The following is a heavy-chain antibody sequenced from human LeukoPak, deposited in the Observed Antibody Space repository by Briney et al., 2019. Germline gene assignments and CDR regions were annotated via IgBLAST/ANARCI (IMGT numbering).Heavy chain of an antibody. J-gene: IGHJ4*02. CDR1: GYSISSGYY. CDR2: IYHSGST. Sequence: SETLSLTCAVSGYSISSGYYWGWIRQPPGKGLEWIGSIYHSGSTYYNPSLKSRVTISVDTSKNQFSLKLSSVTAADTAVYYCAGLCSSTSCAEYSSSDTPDYWGQGTLVTVSS. D-gene: IGHD2-2*01. CDR3: AGLCSSTSCAEYSSSDTPDY. V-gene: IGHV4-38-2*01.